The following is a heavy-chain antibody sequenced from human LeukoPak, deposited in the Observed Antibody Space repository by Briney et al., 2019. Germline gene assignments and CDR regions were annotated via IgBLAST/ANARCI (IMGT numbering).Heavy chain of an antibody. V-gene: IGHV4-4*07. D-gene: IGHD3-10*01. CDR1: GGSISSYY. CDR2: IHTSGST. CDR3: ARETFGSGSYYEIFDY. Sequence: SETLSLTCTVSGGSISSYYWSWIRQPAGKGLEWIGRIHTSGSTNYNPSLKSRVTMSVDTSKNQFSLKLSSVTAADTAVYYCARETFGSGSYYEIFDYWGQGTLVTVSS. J-gene: IGHJ4*02.